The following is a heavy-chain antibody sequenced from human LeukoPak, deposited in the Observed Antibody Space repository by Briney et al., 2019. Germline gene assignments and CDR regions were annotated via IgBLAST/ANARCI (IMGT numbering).Heavy chain of an antibody. J-gene: IGHJ6*02. Sequence: ASVKVSCKASGYTFTSFDINWVRQATGQGLEWMGWMNPNSGNTGYAQKFQGRVTMTRNTSISTAYMELSSLRSEDTAVYYCARDLDVTTSYYYYYGMDVWGQGTTVTVSS. CDR2: MNPNSGNT. D-gene: IGHD4-11*01. V-gene: IGHV1-8*01. CDR3: ARDLDVTTSYYYYYGMDV. CDR1: GYTFTSFD.